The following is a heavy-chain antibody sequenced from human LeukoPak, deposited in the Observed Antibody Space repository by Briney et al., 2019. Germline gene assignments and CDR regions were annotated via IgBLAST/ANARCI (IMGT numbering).Heavy chain of an antibody. CDR1: GYTFTSYG. Sequence: ASVKVSCKASGYTFTSYGISWVRQASGQGLEWMGWINPNSGGTNYAQKFQGRVTMTRDTSISTAYMELSRLRSDDTAVYYCARGIRGFDIWGQGTMVTVSS. J-gene: IGHJ3*02. V-gene: IGHV1-2*02. CDR2: INPNSGGT. CDR3: ARGIRGFDI.